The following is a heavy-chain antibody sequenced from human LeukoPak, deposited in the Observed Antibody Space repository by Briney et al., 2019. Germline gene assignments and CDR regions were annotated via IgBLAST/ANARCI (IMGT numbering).Heavy chain of an antibody. J-gene: IGHJ4*02. V-gene: IGHV4-59*01. CDR1: GGSISSYY. CDR3: ARGVYIAAAQYGY. D-gene: IGHD6-13*01. Sequence: SETLSLTCTVSGGSISSYYWSWIRQPPGKGLEWIGYIYYSGTTNYNPSLKSRVTISVDTSKNQFPLKLSSVTAADTADYYCARGVYIAAAQYGYWGQGTLVTVSS. CDR2: IYYSGTT.